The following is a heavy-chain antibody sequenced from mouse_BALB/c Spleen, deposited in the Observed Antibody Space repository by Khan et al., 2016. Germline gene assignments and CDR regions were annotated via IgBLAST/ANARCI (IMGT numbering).Heavy chain of an antibody. D-gene: IGHD2-3*01. V-gene: IGHV1S137*01. J-gene: IGHJ2*01. CDR3: ARDGDGY. Sequence: QIQLVQSGAELVRPGVSVKISCKGSGYTFTDYAMHWVKQSHAKSLEWIGVISTYYGDASYNQKFKGKATMTVDKSSSTAYMELARLTSEDSAIYYCARDGDGYWGQGTTLTVSS. CDR1: GYTFTDYA. CDR2: ISTYYGDA.